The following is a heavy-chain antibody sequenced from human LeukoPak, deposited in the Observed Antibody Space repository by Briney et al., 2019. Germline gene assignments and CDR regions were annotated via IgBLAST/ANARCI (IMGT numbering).Heavy chain of an antibody. CDR1: GGSISSYY. Sequence: PSETLSLTCTVSGGSISSYYWSWIRQPPGKGLEWIGYIYYSGSTNYNPSLKSRVTISVDTSKNQFSLKLSSVTAADTAVYYCARHGEYCSSTSCKPYYYYYGMDVWGQGTTVTVSS. CDR3: ARHGEYCSSTSCKPYYYYYGMDV. V-gene: IGHV4-59*01. CDR2: IYYSGST. D-gene: IGHD2-2*01. J-gene: IGHJ6*02.